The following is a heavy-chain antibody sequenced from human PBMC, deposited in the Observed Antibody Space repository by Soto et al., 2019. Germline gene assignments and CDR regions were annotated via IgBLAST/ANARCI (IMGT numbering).Heavy chain of an antibody. CDR2: INHIGST. J-gene: IGHJ4*02. V-gene: IGHV4-34*01. Sequence: QVQLQQWGAGLVKPSETLSLTCAVYGGSFSSYYWVWIRQPPGKGLEWVGQINHIGSTSYNPSLKSRLSISVDTSKSQFSLRLRSVTAADTAVYFCARGRAIPPAATINYFDYWGQGTLVTVSS. CDR1: GGSFSSYY. CDR3: ARGRAIPPAATINYFDY. D-gene: IGHD5-12*01.